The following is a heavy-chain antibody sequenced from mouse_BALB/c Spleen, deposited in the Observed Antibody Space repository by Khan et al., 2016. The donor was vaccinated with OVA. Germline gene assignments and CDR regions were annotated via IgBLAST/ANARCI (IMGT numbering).Heavy chain of an antibody. V-gene: IGHV1-7*01. J-gene: IGHJ2*01. CDR1: GYTFTTYW. CDR2: INPTSGYT. CDR3: TRDRIDY. Sequence: QVQLQQSGAELTKPGASVKMSCKASGYTFTTYWMHWVKQRPGQGLEWIGYINPTSGYTDYNDKFKDRATLSADKSSITAYMQLNSLTSEDSAVYYCTRDRIDYWGQGTTRTVSS.